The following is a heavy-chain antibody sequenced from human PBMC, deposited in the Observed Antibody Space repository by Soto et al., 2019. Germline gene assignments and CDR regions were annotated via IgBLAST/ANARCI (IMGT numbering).Heavy chain of an antibody. V-gene: IGHV4-4*07. CDR3: ARGKRFSDSFDP. Sequence: SETLSLTCTVSGGAISGYYWTWIRQSAGKGLEWIGRIYSSGGTKYNPSLQSRVTMSLDTSKNQFSLRLSSVTAADTAVYYCARGKRFSDSFDPWGQGPLVTV. CDR1: GGAISGYY. J-gene: IGHJ5*02. D-gene: IGHD3-3*01. CDR2: IYSSGGT.